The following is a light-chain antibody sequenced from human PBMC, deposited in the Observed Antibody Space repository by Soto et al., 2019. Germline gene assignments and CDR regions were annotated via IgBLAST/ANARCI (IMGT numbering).Light chain of an antibody. V-gene: IGKV3-20*01. CDR1: QSVSSSY. Sequence: EIVLTQSPGTLSLSPGERATLSCRASQSVSSSYLAWFQQKPGPAPRLLIYGASSRATGIPDRFSGSGSGTDFALTISRLEPEDLEVYYCQQYGSSPWAFGQGNKVEIK. CDR3: QQYGSSPWA. CDR2: GAS. J-gene: IGKJ1*01.